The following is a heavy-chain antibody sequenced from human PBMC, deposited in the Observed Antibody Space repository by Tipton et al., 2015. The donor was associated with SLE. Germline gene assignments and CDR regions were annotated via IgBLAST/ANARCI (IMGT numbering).Heavy chain of an antibody. Sequence: SLRLSCVASGFTFSSPWMTWVRQAPGKGLEWVASTKEDGSEKKYVDSVKGRFTISRDNAQNSLYLQMDSLRAEDTAVYYCARDLWNLDIWGQGTMVTVSS. CDR2: TKEDGSEK. CDR1: GFTFSSPW. CDR3: ARDLWNLDI. D-gene: IGHD1-1*01. V-gene: IGHV3-7*01. J-gene: IGHJ3*02.